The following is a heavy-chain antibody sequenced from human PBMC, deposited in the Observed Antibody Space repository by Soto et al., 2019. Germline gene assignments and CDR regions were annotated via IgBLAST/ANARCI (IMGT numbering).Heavy chain of an antibody. CDR3: AREYDFWSGPDQYYFDY. V-gene: IGHV3-33*01. CDR2: IWYDGSNK. Sequence: GGSLRLSCAASGFTFSSYGMHWVRQAPGKGLEWVAVIWYDGSNKYYADSVKGRFTISRDNSKNTLYLQMNSLRAEDTAVYYCAREYDFWSGPDQYYFDYWGQGTLVTVSS. CDR1: GFTFSSYG. J-gene: IGHJ4*02. D-gene: IGHD3-3*01.